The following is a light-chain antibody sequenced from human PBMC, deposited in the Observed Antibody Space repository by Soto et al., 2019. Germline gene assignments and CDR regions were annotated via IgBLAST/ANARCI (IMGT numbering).Light chain of an antibody. CDR3: CSYTTTTAFYV. Sequence: QSVLTQPPSVSGSPGQSVTISCTGTSTDFVSYNRVSWYQQPPGTAPKLIIYEASNRPSGVPDRFSGSKSGNTASLTISGLQAEDEADYYCCSYTTTTAFYVFGTGTKVTVL. V-gene: IGLV2-18*02. CDR2: EAS. J-gene: IGLJ1*01. CDR1: STDFVSYNR.